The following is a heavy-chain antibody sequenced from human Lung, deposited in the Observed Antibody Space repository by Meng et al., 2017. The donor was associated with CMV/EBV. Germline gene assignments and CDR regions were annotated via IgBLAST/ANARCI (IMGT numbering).Heavy chain of an antibody. CDR3: ARQSNGGQKDFDS. D-gene: IGHD2-8*01. V-gene: IGHV4-39*07. CDR2: VYYTGST. J-gene: IGHJ4*02. CDR1: DDSISSMTYF. Sequence: SETLSLTCTVSDDSISSMTYFWGWIRQPPGKGLEWIGSVYYTGSTFYSPSLKSRVTILIGTSKNQFSLKLSSVTAADTAVYYCARQSNGGQKDFDSWGQGTLVTVSS.